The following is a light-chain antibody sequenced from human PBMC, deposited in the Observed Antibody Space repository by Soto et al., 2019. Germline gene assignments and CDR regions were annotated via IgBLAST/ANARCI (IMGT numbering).Light chain of an antibody. CDR3: CSYAGGYVFEVI. V-gene: IGLV6-57*04. CDR1: SGSIANNY. J-gene: IGLJ2*01. CDR2: ENN. Sequence: NFMLTQPHSVSESPGKTLSISCTRSSGSIANNYVQWYQQRPGSAPTTVIYENNQRLSGVPDRFSGSTDGSSNSASLTISGLQTEDEADYYCCSYAGGYVFEVIFGGGTKLTVL.